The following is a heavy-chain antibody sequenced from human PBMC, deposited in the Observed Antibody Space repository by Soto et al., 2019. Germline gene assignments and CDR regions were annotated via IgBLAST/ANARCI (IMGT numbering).Heavy chain of an antibody. J-gene: IGHJ4*02. Sequence: GESLKISCAASGFTFSSYAMHWVRQAPGKGLEWVAVISYDGSNKYYADSVKGRFTISRDNSKNTLYLQMNSLRAEDTAVYYCARDYCSGGSCYSGYFDYWGQGTLVTVSS. CDR2: ISYDGSNK. CDR1: GFTFSSYA. CDR3: ARDYCSGGSCYSGYFDY. V-gene: IGHV3-30-3*01. D-gene: IGHD2-15*01.